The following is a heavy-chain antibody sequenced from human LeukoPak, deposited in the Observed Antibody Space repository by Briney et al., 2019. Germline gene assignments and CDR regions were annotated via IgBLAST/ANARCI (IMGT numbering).Heavy chain of an antibody. CDR1: GFTFSSYG. Sequence: PGGSLRLSCAASGFTFSSYGMHWVRQAPGKGLEWEAVISYDGSNKYYADSVKGRFTISRDNSKNSLYLQMNSLRAEDTAVYYCAKGPDPWIDTGYFDYWGQGTLVTVSS. J-gene: IGHJ4*02. CDR3: AKGPDPWIDTGYFDY. D-gene: IGHD2-8*02. V-gene: IGHV3-30*18. CDR2: ISYDGSNK.